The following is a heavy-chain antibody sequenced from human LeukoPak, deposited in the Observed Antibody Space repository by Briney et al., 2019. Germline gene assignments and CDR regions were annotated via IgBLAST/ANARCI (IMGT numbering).Heavy chain of an antibody. CDR2: IYHSGST. V-gene: IGHV4-30-2*01. J-gene: IGHJ3*02. CDR1: GGSISSGGYS. Sequence: SETLSLTCTVSGGSISSGGYSWSWIRQPPGKGLEWIGYIYHSGSTYYNPSLKSRVTISVDRSKNQFSLKLSSVTAADTAVYYCARERTEDYYDSSGYSVDAFDIWGQGTMVTVSS. CDR3: ARERTEDYYDSSGYSVDAFDI. D-gene: IGHD3-22*01.